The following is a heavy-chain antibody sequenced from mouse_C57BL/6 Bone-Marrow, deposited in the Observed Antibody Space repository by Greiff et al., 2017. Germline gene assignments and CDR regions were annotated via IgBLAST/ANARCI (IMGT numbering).Heavy chain of an antibody. CDR3: ASPDSGYRVYFDY. CDR1: GYTFTSYW. Sequence: QVQLQQPGAELVKPGASVKVSCKASGYTFTSYWMHWVKQRPGQGLEWIGRIHPSVSDTNYNQKFKGKATLTVDKSSSTAYMQLSSLTSEDSAVYYCASPDSGYRVYFDYWGQGTTLTVSS. D-gene: IGHD3-2*02. CDR2: IHPSVSDT. J-gene: IGHJ2*01. V-gene: IGHV1-74*01.